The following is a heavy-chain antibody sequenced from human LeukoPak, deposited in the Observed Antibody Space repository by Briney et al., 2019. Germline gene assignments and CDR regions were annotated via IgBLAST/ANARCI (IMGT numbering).Heavy chain of an antibody. CDR3: AGGDTAMVTGYYYYYMDV. Sequence: GGSLRLSCAASGFTLSSYAMSWVRQAPGKGLEWVSAISGSGGSTYYADSVKGRFTISRDNSKNTLYLQMNSLRAEDTAVYYCAGGDTAMVTGYYYYYMDVWGKGTTVTVSS. CDR2: ISGSGGST. J-gene: IGHJ6*03. CDR1: GFTLSSYA. D-gene: IGHD5-18*01. V-gene: IGHV3-23*01.